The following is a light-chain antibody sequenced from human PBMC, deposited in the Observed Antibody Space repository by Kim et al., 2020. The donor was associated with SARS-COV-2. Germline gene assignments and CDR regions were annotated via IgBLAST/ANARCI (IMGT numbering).Light chain of an antibody. V-gene: IGLV3-1*01. Sequence: VSPGQTASITCSGDNLGNKYACWYQQKPGQSPVLVIYQDSKRPSGIPERFSGSNSGNTATLTISGTQAMYEADYYCQAWDSSTAVFGGGTQLTVL. CDR3: QAWDSSTAV. CDR1: NLGNKY. J-gene: IGLJ2*01. CDR2: QDS.